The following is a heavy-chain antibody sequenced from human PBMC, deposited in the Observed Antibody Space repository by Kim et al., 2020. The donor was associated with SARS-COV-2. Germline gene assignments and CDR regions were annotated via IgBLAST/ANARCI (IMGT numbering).Heavy chain of an antibody. V-gene: IGHV5-51*01. CDR2: IYPGDSYT. CDR3: ARCFDSNVVRGINLDWFAP. D-gene: IGHD3-10*01. CDR1: GYSFTSYW. J-gene: IGHJ5*02. Sequence: GESLKISCKGSGYSFTSYWIGWVRQMPGKGLGWMGIIYPGDSYTRYSPSFQGQVTIPADKSITTAYLQWSSLKASDTAMYYCARCFDSNVVRGINLDWFAPWGQGTLVTAPS.